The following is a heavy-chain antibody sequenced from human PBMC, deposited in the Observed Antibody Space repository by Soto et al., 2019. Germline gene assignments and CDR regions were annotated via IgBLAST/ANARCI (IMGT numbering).Heavy chain of an antibody. CDR2: IKSKTDGGTT. CDR1: GFTFSNAW. J-gene: IGHJ4*01. Sequence: PGGSLRLSCAASGFTFSNAWINWVRQAPGKGLEWVGRIKSKTDGGTTDFAATVKGRFAISRDDSKNMVYLQMNSLKTEDTAVYYCTTDSYITIATVRSVYWCPGTLVTVSS. V-gene: IGHV3-15*07. CDR3: TTDSYITIATVRSVY. D-gene: IGHD2-2*02.